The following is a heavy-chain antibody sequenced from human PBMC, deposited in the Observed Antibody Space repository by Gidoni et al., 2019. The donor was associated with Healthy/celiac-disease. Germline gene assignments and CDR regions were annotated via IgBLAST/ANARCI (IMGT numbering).Heavy chain of an antibody. CDR1: GITLVVDS. J-gene: IGHJ4*02. Sequence: VQLVESGGGLVKPGGSLRLFCSASGITLVVDSMNWVRQAPGKGLEGVSSISSSSNYISYADSVKGRFTISRDNAKNSMFLQMNSLRAEDTAVYYCAKAPEYYYDSSGGYFDYWGQGTLVIVSS. V-gene: IGHV3-21*01. CDR3: AKAPEYYYDSSGGYFDY. CDR2: ISSSSNYI. D-gene: IGHD3-22*01.